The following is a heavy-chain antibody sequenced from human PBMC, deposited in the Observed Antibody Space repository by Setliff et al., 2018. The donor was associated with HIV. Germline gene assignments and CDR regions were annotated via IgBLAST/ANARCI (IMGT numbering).Heavy chain of an antibody. J-gene: IGHJ4*02. CDR1: GGIFSRFA. V-gene: IGHV1-2*02. CDR3: AKDKTEGAMGH. Sequence: ASVKVSCKASGGIFSRFAFSWVRQAPGQGLEWMGWIYPNTGGTNYAQKFQGRVTMTRDTSISTAYMELSRLRPDDTAVYYCAKDKTEGAMGHWGQGTLVTVSS. D-gene: IGHD1-26*01. CDR2: IYPNTGGT.